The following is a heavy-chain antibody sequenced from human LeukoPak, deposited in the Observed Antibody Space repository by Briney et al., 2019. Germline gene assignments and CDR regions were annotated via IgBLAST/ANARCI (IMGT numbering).Heavy chain of an antibody. V-gene: IGHV1-2*02. CDR1: GYTFTGYY. CDR3: ARVHRVTMVRGAHGGYGMDV. J-gene: IGHJ6*02. CDR2: INPNSGGT. Sequence: ASVKVSCKASGYTFTGYYMHWVRQAPGQGLEWMGWINPNSGGTNYAQKSQGRVTMTRDTSISTAYMELSRLRSDDTAVYYCARVHRVTMVRGAHGGYGMDVWGQGTTVTVSS. D-gene: IGHD3-10*01.